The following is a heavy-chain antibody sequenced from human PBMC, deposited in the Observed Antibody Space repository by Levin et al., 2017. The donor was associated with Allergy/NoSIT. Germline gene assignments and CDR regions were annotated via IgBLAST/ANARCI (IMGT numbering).Heavy chain of an antibody. CDR3: ASSSTVARDAFDI. V-gene: IGHV3-33*01. J-gene: IGHJ3*02. CDR1: GFTVSSYG. Sequence: SGGSLRLSCAASGFTVSSYGMHWVRQAPGKGLEWVAVIWYDGSNKYYADSVKGRFTISRDNSKNTLYLQMNSLRAEGTAVYYCASSSTVARDAFDIWGQGTMVTVS. D-gene: IGHD4-23*01. CDR2: IWYDGSNK.